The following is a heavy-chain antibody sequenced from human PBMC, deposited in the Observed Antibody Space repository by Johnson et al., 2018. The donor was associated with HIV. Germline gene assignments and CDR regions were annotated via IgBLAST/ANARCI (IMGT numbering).Heavy chain of an antibody. CDR2: IYSGGSA. CDR1: GFTVSSNY. CDR3: AKDPYYETSAYYDDAFDI. D-gene: IGHD3-22*01. J-gene: IGHJ3*02. V-gene: IGHV3-53*01. Sequence: VQLVESGGGLIQPGGSLRLSCAASGFTVSSNYMSWVRQAPVKGLEWVSVIYSGGSAYYADSVKGRFTISRDNSRNTLYLQMNSLRAEYTAVYYCAKDPYYETSAYYDDAFDIWGQGTMVTVSS.